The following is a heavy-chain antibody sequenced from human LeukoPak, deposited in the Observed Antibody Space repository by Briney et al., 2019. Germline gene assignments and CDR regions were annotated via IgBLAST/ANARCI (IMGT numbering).Heavy chain of an antibody. CDR2: IIPIFGTA. V-gene: IGHV1-69*13. CDR1: GGTFSSYA. Sequence: SVKVSCKASGGTFSSYAISWVRQAPGQGLEWMGGIIPIFGTANYAQKFQGRVTITADESTSTAYVELSSLRSEDTAVYYCARAVLRYFDWLHPNWFDPWGQGTLVTVSS. J-gene: IGHJ5*02. CDR3: ARAVLRYFDWLHPNWFDP. D-gene: IGHD3-9*01.